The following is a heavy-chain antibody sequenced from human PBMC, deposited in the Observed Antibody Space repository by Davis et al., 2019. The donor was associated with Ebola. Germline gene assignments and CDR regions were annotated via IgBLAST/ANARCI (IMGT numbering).Heavy chain of an antibody. Sequence: GGSLRLSCAASGFTFSNYAMSWVRQAPGKGLEWVSGISGSGATTYYADSVKGRFTISRDNSKNTLYLQMNSLRAEDTAVYYCAKMLDSSGWYGFYYFDYWGQGTLVTVSS. D-gene: IGHD6-19*01. CDR1: GFTFSNYA. V-gene: IGHV3-23*01. CDR3: AKMLDSSGWYGFYYFDY. J-gene: IGHJ4*02. CDR2: ISGSGATT.